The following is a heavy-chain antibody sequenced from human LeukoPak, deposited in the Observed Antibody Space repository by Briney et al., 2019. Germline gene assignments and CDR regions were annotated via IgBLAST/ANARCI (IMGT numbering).Heavy chain of an antibody. Sequence: ASVTVSCKASGYTFTSYGISWVRQAPGQGLEWMGWISAYNGNTNYAQKLQGRVTMTTDTSTSTAYMGLRSLRSDDTAVYYCARDHLATSQYSSSWNDYYYYGMDVWGQGTTVTLSS. J-gene: IGHJ6*02. D-gene: IGHD6-13*01. V-gene: IGHV1-18*04. CDR2: ISAYNGNT. CDR1: GYTFTSYG. CDR3: ARDHLATSQYSSSWNDYYYYGMDV.